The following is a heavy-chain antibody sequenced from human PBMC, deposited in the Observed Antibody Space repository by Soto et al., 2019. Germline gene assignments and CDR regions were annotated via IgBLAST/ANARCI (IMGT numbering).Heavy chain of an antibody. Sequence: ASVKVSCKASGYTFTSYGISWVRQAPGQGLEWMGWISAYNGNTNYAQKLQGRVTMTTDTSTSTAYMELRSLRSDDTAVYYCARVRGWESLRDIVVVVADIKPLDYAFDIWGQGTMVTVSS. J-gene: IGHJ3*02. V-gene: IGHV1-18*01. CDR3: ARVRGWESLRDIVVVVADIKPLDYAFDI. CDR1: GYTFTSYG. D-gene: IGHD2-15*01. CDR2: ISAYNGNT.